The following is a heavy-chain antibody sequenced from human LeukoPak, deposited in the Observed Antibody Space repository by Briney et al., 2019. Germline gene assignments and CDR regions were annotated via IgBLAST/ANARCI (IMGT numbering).Heavy chain of an antibody. V-gene: IGHV3-66*01. CDR3: ARDNIVATSYFDY. CDR1: GFTVSSNY. Sequence: GGSLRLSCAASGFTVSSNYMSWVRQAPGKGLEWVSVIYSGGSTYYADSVKGRFTISRDNSKNTLYLQMNSLRAEDTAVYYCARDNIVATSYFDYWGQGTLVTVSS. J-gene: IGHJ4*02. CDR2: IYSGGST. D-gene: IGHD5-12*01.